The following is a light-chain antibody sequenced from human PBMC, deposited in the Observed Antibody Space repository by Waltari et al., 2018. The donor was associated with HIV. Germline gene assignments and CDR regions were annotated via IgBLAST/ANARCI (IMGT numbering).Light chain of an antibody. CDR2: EVS. Sequence: QSALTQPASVSGSPGQSITISCTGTSSDGGGYNYVSWYQQHPGKAPKLMIYEVSNRPSGVSNRFSGSKSGNTASLTISGLQAEDEADYYCSSYTRSNTLVVFGGGTKLTVL. CDR1: SSDGGGYNY. CDR3: SSYTRSNTLVV. J-gene: IGLJ2*01. V-gene: IGLV2-14*01.